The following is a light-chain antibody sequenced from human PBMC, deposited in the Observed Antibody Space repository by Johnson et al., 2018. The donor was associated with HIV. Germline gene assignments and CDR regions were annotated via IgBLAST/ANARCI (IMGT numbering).Light chain of an antibody. CDR3: ATWDSSLSAPYV. CDR1: SSNIGNNY. CDR2: ENN. Sequence: QSVLTQPPSVSAAPGQKVTISCSGSSSNIGNNYVSWYQQLPGTAPKLLIYENNKRPSGIPDRFSGSKSGTSATLGITALQPGDEADYYCATWDSSLSAPYVFGTGTKVTVL. V-gene: IGLV1-51*02. J-gene: IGLJ1*01.